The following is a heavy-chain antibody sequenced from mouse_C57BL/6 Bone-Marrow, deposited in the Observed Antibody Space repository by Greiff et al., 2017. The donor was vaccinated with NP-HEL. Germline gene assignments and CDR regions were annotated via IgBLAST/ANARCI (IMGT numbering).Heavy chain of an antibody. CDR3: TRCSTTVGPHFDY. J-gene: IGHJ2*01. Sequence: VQLQQSGAELVRPGASVKLSCTASGFNITDDYMHWVKQRPEQGLEWIGWIDPENGDTEYASKFPGKATITADTSSNTAYLQLSSLTSEDTAGYYCTRCSTTVGPHFDYWGQGTTLTVSS. CDR1: GFNITDDY. D-gene: IGHD1-1*01. CDR2: IDPENGDT. V-gene: IGHV14-4*01.